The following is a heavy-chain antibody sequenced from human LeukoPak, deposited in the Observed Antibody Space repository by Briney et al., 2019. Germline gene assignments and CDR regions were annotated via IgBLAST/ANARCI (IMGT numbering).Heavy chain of an antibody. CDR2: IYYSGST. CDR3: ARHRYYYDGSGYYYQP. J-gene: IGHJ5*02. Sequence: PSETLSLTCTVSGGSISSYYWSWIRKPPGKGLEWIGYIYYSGSTNYNPSLKSRVTISVDTSKNQFSLKLSSVTAADTAVYYCARHRYYYDGSGYYYQPWGQGTMVTVSS. D-gene: IGHD3-22*01. V-gene: IGHV4-59*01. CDR1: GGSISSYY.